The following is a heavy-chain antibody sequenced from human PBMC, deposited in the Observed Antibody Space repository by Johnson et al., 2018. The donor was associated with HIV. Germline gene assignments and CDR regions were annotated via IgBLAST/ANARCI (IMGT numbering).Heavy chain of an antibody. D-gene: IGHD6-13*01. Sequence: EVQLVESGGGVVQPGRSLRLSCAASGFTFSSYAMHWVRQSPGKGLEWVGRIKSKTDGGTTDYAAPVKGRFTISRDDSKNTLYLQMNSLKTEDTAVYYCTTDQLQQLVHDAFDIWGQWTMVTVSS. V-gene: IGHV3-15*01. CDR2: IKSKTDGGTT. CDR3: TTDQLQQLVHDAFDI. J-gene: IGHJ3*02. CDR1: GFTFSSYA.